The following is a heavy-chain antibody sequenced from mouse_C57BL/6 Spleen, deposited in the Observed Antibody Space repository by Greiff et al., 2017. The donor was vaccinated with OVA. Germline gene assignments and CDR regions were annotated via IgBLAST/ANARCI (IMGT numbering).Heavy chain of an antibody. Sequence: VQLQQSGAELMKPGASVKLSCKATGYTFTGYWIEWVKQRPGQGLEWIGKIGPGSGSTYYNEKFKGKATLTADKSSSTAYMQLSSLTSEDSAVYFCARGDWFAYWGQGTLVTVSA. CDR2: IGPGSGST. CDR1: GYTFTGYW. V-gene: IGHV1-77*01. CDR3: ARGDWFAY. J-gene: IGHJ3*01.